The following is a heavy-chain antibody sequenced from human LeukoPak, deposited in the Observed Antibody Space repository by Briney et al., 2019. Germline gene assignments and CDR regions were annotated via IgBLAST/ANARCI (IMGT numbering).Heavy chain of an antibody. Sequence: GRSLRLSCAASGFTFSSYWMSWVRQAPGRGLEWVANIKQDGSEKYYVDSVKGRFTISRDNAKNALYLQMNSLRAEDTAVYYCAKDLHYGSADYWGQGTLVTVSS. D-gene: IGHD3-10*01. CDR3: AKDLHYGSADY. CDR2: IKQDGSEK. J-gene: IGHJ4*02. V-gene: IGHV3-7*01. CDR1: GFTFSSYW.